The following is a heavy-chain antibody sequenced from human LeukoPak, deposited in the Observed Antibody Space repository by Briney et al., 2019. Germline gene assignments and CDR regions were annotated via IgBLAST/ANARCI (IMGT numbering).Heavy chain of an antibody. V-gene: IGHV1-8*01. J-gene: IGHJ4*02. Sequence: ASVKVSCKASGYTFTSYDINWVRQATGQGLEWMGWMNPNSGNTGYAQKFQGRVTMTRNTSISTAYMELSSLRSEDTAVYYCARMYYDILTGYLYYFDYWGQGTLVTVSS. CDR3: ARMYYDILTGYLYYFDY. CDR1: GYTFTSYD. CDR2: MNPNSGNT. D-gene: IGHD3-9*01.